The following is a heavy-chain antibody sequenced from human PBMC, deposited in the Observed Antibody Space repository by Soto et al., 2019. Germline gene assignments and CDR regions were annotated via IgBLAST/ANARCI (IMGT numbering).Heavy chain of an antibody. CDR3: ARGARRRHSSSFDY. CDR2: ISYDGINK. D-gene: IGHD6-6*01. J-gene: IGHJ4*02. Sequence: GGSLRLSCAASGFTFSSYGMHWVRQAPGKGLEWVAIISYDGINKNNVDSVKGRFTISRDNSKKTLFLEMNSLRAEDTAVYYCARGARRRHSSSFDYWGQGTLVTVSS. V-gene: IGHV3-30*03. CDR1: GFTFSSYG.